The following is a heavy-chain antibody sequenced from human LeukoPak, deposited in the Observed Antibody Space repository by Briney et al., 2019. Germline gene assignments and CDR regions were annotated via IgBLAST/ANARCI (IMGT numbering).Heavy chain of an antibody. D-gene: IGHD1-1*01. Sequence: PSETLSLTCAVYGGSFSGYYWSWIRQPPGKGLEWIGEIYHSGSTNYNPSLKSRVTISVDTSKNQFSLKLSSVTAADTAVYYCASGYWNDYWGQGTLVTVSS. J-gene: IGHJ4*02. CDR3: ASGYWNDY. CDR2: IYHSGST. CDR1: GGSFSGYY. V-gene: IGHV4-34*01.